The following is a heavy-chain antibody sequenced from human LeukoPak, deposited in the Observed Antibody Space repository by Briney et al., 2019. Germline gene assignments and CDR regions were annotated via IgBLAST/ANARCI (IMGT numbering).Heavy chain of an antibody. Sequence: ASVKVSCKAFGHTLRDLSIHWVRQAAGKGLEWMGGYDPEDDERIYSEKFLGRVTLTEDTSTDTAYMELTSLRSDATAVYYCSAETAGNYWGQGTLVTVSS. D-gene: IGHD3-10*01. J-gene: IGHJ4*02. CDR1: GHTLRDLS. V-gene: IGHV1-24*01. CDR3: SAETAGNY. CDR2: YDPEDDER.